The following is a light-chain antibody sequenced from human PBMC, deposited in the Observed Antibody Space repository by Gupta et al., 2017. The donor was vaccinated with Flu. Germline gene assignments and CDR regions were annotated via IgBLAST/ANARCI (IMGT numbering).Light chain of an antibody. CDR2: AVS. Sequence: SITSSCTGTSSDVGGYNYVSWYQQHPGKDRKLMIYAVSNRPAGVSDRFSASKSGNTASLTISGLQAEDEDDYYCSSCTSTRTRVFGTGTKVYVL. J-gene: IGLJ1*01. CDR3: SSCTSTRTRV. V-gene: IGLV2-14*03. CDR1: SSDVGGYNY.